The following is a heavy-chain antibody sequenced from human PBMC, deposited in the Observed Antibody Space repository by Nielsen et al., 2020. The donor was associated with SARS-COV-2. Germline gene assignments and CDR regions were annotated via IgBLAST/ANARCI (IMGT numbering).Heavy chain of an antibody. Sequence: SETLSLTCTVSGGSISSYYWSWIRQPPGKGLEWIGYIYYSGSTNYNPSLKSRVTISVDTSKNQFSLKLSSVTAADTAVYYCVRDRAARRYYYYGMDVWGQGTTVTVSS. D-gene: IGHD6-6*01. J-gene: IGHJ6*02. CDR2: IYYSGST. CDR1: GGSISSYY. V-gene: IGHV4-59*01. CDR3: VRDRAARRYYYYGMDV.